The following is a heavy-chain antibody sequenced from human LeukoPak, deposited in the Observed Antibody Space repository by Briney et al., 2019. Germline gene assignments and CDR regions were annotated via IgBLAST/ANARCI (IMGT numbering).Heavy chain of an antibody. CDR3: ARQGYCISTSCPGNAFDI. Sequence: SETLSLTCTVSGGSISSGSYYWYWIRQPAGKGLEWIGHIYTGGSTNYNPSLKSRVTISLDTSKNHFSLKLSSVTAADTAVYYCARQGYCISTSCPGNAFDIWGQGTMVTVSS. CDR2: IYTGGST. D-gene: IGHD2-2*01. V-gene: IGHV4-61*09. CDR1: GGSISSGSYY. J-gene: IGHJ3*02.